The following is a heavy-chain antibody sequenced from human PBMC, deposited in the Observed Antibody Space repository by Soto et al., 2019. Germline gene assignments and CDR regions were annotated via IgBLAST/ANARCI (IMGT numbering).Heavy chain of an antibody. CDR2: ISYDGSNK. CDR1: GFTFSSYG. J-gene: IGHJ5*02. D-gene: IGHD3-22*01. V-gene: IGHV3-30*18. Sequence: GGSLRLSCAASGFTFSSYGMHWVRQAPGKGLEWVAVISYDGSNKYYADSVKGRFTISRDNSKNTLYLQMNSLRAEDTAVYYCAKAGGWGPKSSGYYNWFDPWGQGTLVTVSS. CDR3: AKAGGWGPKSSGYYNWFDP.